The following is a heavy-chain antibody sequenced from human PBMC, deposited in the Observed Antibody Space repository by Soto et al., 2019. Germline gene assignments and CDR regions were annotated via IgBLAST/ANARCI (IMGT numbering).Heavy chain of an antibody. V-gene: IGHV1-18*01. CDR3: ARVSDIVRVPAEYYYYYGMDL. D-gene: IGHD2-2*01. J-gene: IGHJ6*02. Sequence: ASLNVSCYAVCYTLTSYGLIWGLQALGQGLXXMGWISAYNGNTNYAQKLQCRVTMNTDTSTRTAYMELRSLRFDDTAVYYCARVSDIVRVPAEYYYYYGMDLWVQRTTV. CDR1: CYTLTSYG. CDR2: ISAYNGNT.